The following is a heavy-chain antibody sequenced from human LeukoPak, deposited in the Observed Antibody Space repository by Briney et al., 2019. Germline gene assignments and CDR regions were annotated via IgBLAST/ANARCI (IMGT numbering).Heavy chain of an antibody. J-gene: IGHJ3*02. V-gene: IGHV4-38-2*02. Sequence: PSETLSLTCAVSGFSISIDYYWVWIRQPPGRGLEWIGSIYRSGSTYYNPSLKSRVTMAVDTSKNHFSLKLSSVTAADTAVYYCVREIFCSGGSCYMDAFDIGGQGTVVTVSS. D-gene: IGHD2-15*01. CDR3: VREIFCSGGSCYMDAFDI. CDR2: IYRSGST. CDR1: GFSISIDYY.